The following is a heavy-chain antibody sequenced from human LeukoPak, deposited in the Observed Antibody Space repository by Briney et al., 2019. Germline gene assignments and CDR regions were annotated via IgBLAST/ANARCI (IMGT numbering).Heavy chain of an antibody. CDR2: IYYSGST. Sequence: SETLSLTCTVSGGSISSSSYYWGWIRQPPGKGLEWIGSIYYSGSTYYNPSLKSRVTISVDTSKNQFSLKLSSVTAADTAVYYCARDLAGGYFDLWGRGTLVTVSS. D-gene: IGHD3-10*01. V-gene: IGHV4-39*02. J-gene: IGHJ2*01. CDR3: ARDLAGGYFDL. CDR1: GGSISSSSYY.